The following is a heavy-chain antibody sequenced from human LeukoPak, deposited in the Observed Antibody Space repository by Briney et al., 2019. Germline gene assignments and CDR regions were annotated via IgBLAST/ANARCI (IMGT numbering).Heavy chain of an antibody. D-gene: IGHD3-16*01. CDR1: GYTFTGYY. V-gene: IGHV1-2*02. CDR3: AAELGLGSDY. J-gene: IGHJ4*02. Sequence: ASVKVSCKASGYTFTGYYMHWVRQAPGQGLEWMGWSNPNSGGTNYAQKFQGRVTMTEDTSTDTAYMELSSLRSEDTAVYYCAAELGLGSDYWGQGTLVTVSS. CDR2: SNPNSGGT.